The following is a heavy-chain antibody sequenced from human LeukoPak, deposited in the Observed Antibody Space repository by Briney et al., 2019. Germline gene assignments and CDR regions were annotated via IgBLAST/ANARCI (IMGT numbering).Heavy chain of an antibody. V-gene: IGHV5-51*01. D-gene: IGHD2-2*01. J-gene: IGHJ3*02. CDR1: GYSFSTYW. CDR2: VYPGDSDT. CDR3: ARRQYCSSTSCMGTFDI. Sequence: GESLKISCKGSGYSFSTYWIGWVRQMPGKGLEWMGIVYPGDSDTRYRPSFQGQVTISADKSITTAYLQWSSLKASDTAMYYCARRQYCSSTSCMGTFDIWGQGTMVTVSS.